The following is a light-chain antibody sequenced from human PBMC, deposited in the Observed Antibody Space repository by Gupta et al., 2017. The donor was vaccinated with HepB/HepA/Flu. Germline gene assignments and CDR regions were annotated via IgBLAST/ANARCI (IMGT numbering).Light chain of an antibody. CDR1: HSVSSS. J-gene: IGKJ5*01. CDR3: QQGSTLIT. Sequence: EIVLTQSPATLSLSLGERAALSCSASHSVSSSLAWYQHKPGQAPRLLIYDASNRATGIPARFSGSGSGTDFSLTISSLEPDDFAVYYCQQGSTLITFGQGTRLEIK. CDR2: DAS. V-gene: IGKV3-11*01.